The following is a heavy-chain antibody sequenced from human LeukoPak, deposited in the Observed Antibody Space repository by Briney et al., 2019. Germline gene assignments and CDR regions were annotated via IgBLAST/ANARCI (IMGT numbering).Heavy chain of an antibody. D-gene: IGHD3-10*01. Sequence: ASVKVSCKASGYTFTSYDINWVRQATGQGLEWMGWMNPNSGNTGYAQKFQGRVTMTRNTSISTAYMELSSLRSEDTTVYYCASAPPRCDYYGSGRRVIARWFDPWGQGTLVTVSS. CDR1: GYTFTSYD. V-gene: IGHV1-8*01. J-gene: IGHJ5*02. CDR3: ASAPPRCDYYGSGRRVIARWFDP. CDR2: MNPNSGNT.